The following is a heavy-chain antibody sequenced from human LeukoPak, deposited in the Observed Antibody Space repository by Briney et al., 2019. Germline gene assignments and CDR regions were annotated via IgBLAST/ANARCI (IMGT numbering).Heavy chain of an antibody. CDR2: ISSSGSTI. CDR3: ARGGGLVLAFDI. J-gene: IGHJ3*02. D-gene: IGHD6-19*01. V-gene: IGHV3-48*03. Sequence: GGSLRLSCAASGFTFSSYEMNWVRQAPGKGREWVSYISSSGSTIYYADSVKGRFTISRDNAKNSLYLQMYSLRAEDTAVYYCARGGGLVLAFDIWGQGTMVTVSS. CDR1: GFTFSSYE.